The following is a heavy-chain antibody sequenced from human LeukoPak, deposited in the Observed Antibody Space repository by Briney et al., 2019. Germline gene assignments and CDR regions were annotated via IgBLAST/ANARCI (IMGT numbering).Heavy chain of an antibody. Sequence: ASVKVSCTASGYTFTSYGISWVRQAPGQGLEWMGWISAYNGNTNYAQKLQGRVTMTTDTSTSTAYMELRSLRSDDTAVYYCAREHFNYYDSSGYDAFDIWGQGTMVTVSS. V-gene: IGHV1-18*01. D-gene: IGHD3-22*01. CDR1: GYTFTSYG. CDR3: AREHFNYYDSSGYDAFDI. CDR2: ISAYNGNT. J-gene: IGHJ3*02.